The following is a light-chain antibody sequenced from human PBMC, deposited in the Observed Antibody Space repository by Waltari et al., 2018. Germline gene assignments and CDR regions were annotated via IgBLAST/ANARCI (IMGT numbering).Light chain of an antibody. CDR2: EVH. Sequence: QSALPQPASVSGSPGQSITISCTGTISAVGSYNLVSWYQQHPGKAPKVMIYEVHKRASGVSYRFSGSKSGNTASLTIAGLQAEDEADYHCCSFAGSTTFVVFGGGTKLTVL. V-gene: IGLV2-23*02. CDR1: ISAVGSYNL. J-gene: IGLJ2*01. CDR3: CSFAGSTTFVV.